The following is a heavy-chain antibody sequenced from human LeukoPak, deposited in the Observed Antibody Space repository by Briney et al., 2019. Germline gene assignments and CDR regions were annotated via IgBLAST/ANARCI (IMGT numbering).Heavy chain of an antibody. V-gene: IGHV3-49*04. Sequence: SGGSLRLSCTASGFTFGDYAMSWVRQAPGKGLEWVGFIRSKAYGGTTEYAASVKGRFTISRDDSKSIAYLQMNSLKTEDTAVYYCTTETRADYWGQGTLVTVSS. CDR2: IRSKAYGGTT. J-gene: IGHJ4*02. CDR1: GFTFGDYA. CDR3: TTETRADY.